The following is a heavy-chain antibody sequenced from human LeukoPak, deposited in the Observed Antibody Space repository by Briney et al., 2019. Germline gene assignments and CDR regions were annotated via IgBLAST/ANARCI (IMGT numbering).Heavy chain of an antibody. Sequence: GGSLRLSCAASGFTVSSNYMSWVRQAPGKGLEWVSVIYSGGSTYYADSVKGRFTISRDNSKNTLYLQMNSLRAEDTAVYYCARTMTTVTYDAFDIWGQGTMVTVSS. CDR3: ARTMTTVTYDAFDI. CDR1: GFTVSSNY. J-gene: IGHJ3*02. CDR2: IYSGGST. D-gene: IGHD4-17*01. V-gene: IGHV3-53*01.